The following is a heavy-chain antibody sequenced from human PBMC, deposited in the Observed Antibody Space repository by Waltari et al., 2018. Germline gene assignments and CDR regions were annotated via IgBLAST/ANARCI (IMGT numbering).Heavy chain of an antibody. D-gene: IGHD3-22*01. CDR1: GLSFSTSGVA. Sequence: QITLKESGPTLVKPTQTLRLTCTFSGLSFSTSGVALGWIRQPPGKALEWLALIYWNDDKRYSPSLRSRLTITKDTPKNQVVLTMTNMDSVDTATYYCAHTTYYNDSSGIDPWGQGILVTVSS. CDR3: AHTTYYNDSSGIDP. V-gene: IGHV2-5*01. J-gene: IGHJ5*02. CDR2: IYWNDDK.